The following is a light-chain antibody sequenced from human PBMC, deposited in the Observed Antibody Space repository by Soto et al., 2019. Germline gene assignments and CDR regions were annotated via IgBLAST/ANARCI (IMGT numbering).Light chain of an antibody. V-gene: IGKV3D-15*01. CDR3: QQHNQWPIT. CDR2: YIS. J-gene: IGKJ5*01. Sequence: EIVMTQSTATLSVSPGETASLSCRASQSAGNFLSWYQQKPGQAPRLLIYYISTRATGIPARFSGSGSGTEFTLTINSLQSEDSAVYYCQQHNQWPITFGQGTRLE. CDR1: QSAGNF.